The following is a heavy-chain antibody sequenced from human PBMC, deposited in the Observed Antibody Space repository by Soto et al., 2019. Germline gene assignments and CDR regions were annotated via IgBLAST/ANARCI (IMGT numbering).Heavy chain of an antibody. Sequence: GGSLRLSCTASGFTFSSYWMSWVRQAPGGGLEWVANIKHDGSQKYYLDSVKGRFPISRDNPKNSLYLQMNNLRAEDSAFYYCARDFAEIWSGYNYWGPG. CDR3: ARDFAEIWSGYNY. J-gene: IGHJ4*02. CDR1: GFTFSSYW. V-gene: IGHV3-7*05. CDR2: IKHDGSQK. D-gene: IGHD3-3*01.